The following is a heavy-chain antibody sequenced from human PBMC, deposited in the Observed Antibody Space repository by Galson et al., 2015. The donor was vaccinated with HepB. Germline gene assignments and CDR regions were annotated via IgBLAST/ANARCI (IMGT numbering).Heavy chain of an antibody. D-gene: IGHD1-26*01. CDR3: ARGQMKWVLIIWYYFDY. J-gene: IGHJ4*02. Sequence: SVKVSCKASGSTFTSYYMHWVRQAPGQGLEWMGIINPSGGSTSYAQKFQGRVTMTRDTSTSTVYMELSSLRSEDTAVYYCARGQMKWVLIIWYYFDYWGQGTLVTVSS. CDR2: INPSGGST. CDR1: GSTFTSYY. V-gene: IGHV1-46*03.